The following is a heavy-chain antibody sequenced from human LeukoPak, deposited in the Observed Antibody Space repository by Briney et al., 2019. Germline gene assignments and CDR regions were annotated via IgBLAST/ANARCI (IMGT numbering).Heavy chain of an antibody. CDR3: ARDDDGFDY. D-gene: IGHD1-1*01. J-gene: IGHJ4*02. CDR1: GGSFSGYY. CDR2: INHSGST. V-gene: IGHV4-34*01. Sequence: SGTLSLTCAVYGGSFSGYYWSWIRQPPGKGLEWIGEINHSGSTNYNPSLKSRVTISVDTSKNQFSLKLSSVTAADTAVYYCARDDDGFDYWGQGTLVTVSS.